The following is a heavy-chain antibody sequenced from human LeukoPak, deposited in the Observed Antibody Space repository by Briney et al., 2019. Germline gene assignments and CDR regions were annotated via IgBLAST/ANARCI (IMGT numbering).Heavy chain of an antibody. CDR3: ARDVRGHYYDSSGYYY. CDR2: ISYDGSNN. J-gene: IGHJ4*02. D-gene: IGHD3-22*01. Sequence: GGSPRLSCAASGFTFSGYAMHWVGQAPGKGLEWVAVISYDGSNNYYADSVKGRFTISRDNSKNTLYLQMNSLRAEDTAVYYCARDVRGHYYDSSGYYYWGQGTLVTVSS. CDR1: GFTFSGYA. V-gene: IGHV3-30-3*01.